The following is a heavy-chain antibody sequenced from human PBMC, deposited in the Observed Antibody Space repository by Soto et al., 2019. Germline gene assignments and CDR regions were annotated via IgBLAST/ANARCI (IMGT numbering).Heavy chain of an antibody. CDR2: IGASGDIT. D-gene: IGHD2-21*02. CDR3: AKDDFTDRGDDYFDY. Sequence: LRLSCAASGFSFTNFAMSWVRQAPGKGLEWVAGIGASGDITWYADSVKGRLSISRDNSKNTLYLQLNSLRFEDTAVYYCAKDDFTDRGDDYFDYWGPGTLVTVSS. CDR1: GFSFTNFA. J-gene: IGHJ4*02. V-gene: IGHV3-23*01.